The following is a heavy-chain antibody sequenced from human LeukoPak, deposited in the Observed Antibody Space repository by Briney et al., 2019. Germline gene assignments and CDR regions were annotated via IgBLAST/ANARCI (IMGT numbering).Heavy chain of an antibody. CDR1: GGSISSYY. Sequence: PSETLSLTCTVSGGSISSYYWSWIRQPPGKGLEWIGRIYTSGSTNYNPSLKSRVTMSVDTSKNQFSLKLSSVTAADTAVYYCARDSRDGGSWWFDPWGQGTLVTVSS. J-gene: IGHJ5*02. V-gene: IGHV4-4*07. CDR3: ARDSRDGGSWWFDP. D-gene: IGHD3-16*01. CDR2: IYTSGST.